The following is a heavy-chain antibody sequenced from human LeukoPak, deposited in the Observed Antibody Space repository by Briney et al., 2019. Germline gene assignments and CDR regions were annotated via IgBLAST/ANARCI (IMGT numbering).Heavy chain of an antibody. D-gene: IGHD6-25*01. J-gene: IGHJ5*02. CDR3: ARDGVRRGFDP. V-gene: IGHV4-59*01. CDR2: IYYSGST. CDR1: GGSIGSYY. Sequence: SETLSLTCTVSGGSIGSYYWSWIRQPPGKGLEWIGYIYYSGSTNYNPSLKSRVTISVDTSKNQFSLKLSSVTAADTAVYYCARDGVRRGFDPWGQGTLVTVSS.